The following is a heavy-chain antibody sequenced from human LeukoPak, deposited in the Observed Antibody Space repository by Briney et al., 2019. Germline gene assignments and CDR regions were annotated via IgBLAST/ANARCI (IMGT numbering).Heavy chain of an antibody. CDR2: ISYDGSNK. CDR1: GFTFSSCA. J-gene: IGHJ4*02. Sequence: GRSLRLSCAASGFTFSSCAMHRVRQAPGKGLEWVAVISYDGSNKYYADSVKGRFTISRDNSKNTLYLQMNSLRAEDTAVYYCARGVIAVAATPFDYWGQGTLVTVSS. D-gene: IGHD6-19*01. V-gene: IGHV3-30*04. CDR3: ARGVIAVAATPFDY.